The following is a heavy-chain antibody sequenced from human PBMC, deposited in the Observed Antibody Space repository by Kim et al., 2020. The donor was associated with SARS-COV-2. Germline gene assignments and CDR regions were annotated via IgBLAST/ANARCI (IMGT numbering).Heavy chain of an antibody. CDR1: GFTFSNAW. Sequence: GGSLRLSCAASGFTFSNAWMSWVRQAPGKGLEWVGRIKSKTDGGTTDYAAPVKGRFTISRDDSKNTLYLQMNSLKTEDTAVYYCTTDPGATVGPLAAFDIWGQGTMVTVSS. CDR3: TTDPGATVGPLAAFDI. V-gene: IGHV3-15*01. J-gene: IGHJ3*02. CDR2: IKSKTDGGTT. D-gene: IGHD1-26*01.